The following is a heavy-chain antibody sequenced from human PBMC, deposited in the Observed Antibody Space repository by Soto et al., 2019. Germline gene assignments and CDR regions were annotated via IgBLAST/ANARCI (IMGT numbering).Heavy chain of an antibody. D-gene: IGHD6-6*01. CDR3: ARDRGAARPFAFDI. V-gene: IGHV3-21*01. CDR1: GFTFSSYS. Sequence: GSLRLSCAASGFTFSSYSMNWVRQAPGKGLEWVSSISSSSSYIYYADSVKGRFTISRDNAKNSLYLQMNSLRAEDTAVYYCARDRGAARPFAFDIWGQGTMVTVSS. CDR2: ISSSSSYI. J-gene: IGHJ3*02.